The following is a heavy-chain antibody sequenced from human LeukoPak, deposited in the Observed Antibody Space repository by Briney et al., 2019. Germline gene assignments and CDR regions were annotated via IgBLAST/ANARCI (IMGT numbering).Heavy chain of an antibody. CDR1: GGSSSGFY. D-gene: IGHD6-19*01. CDR3: ARNWGSGGSYLFDF. J-gene: IGHJ4*02. CDR2: VYNTEYN. V-gene: IGHV4-59*12. Sequence: SETLSLTCTVSGGSSSGFYWSWIRQPPGKGLEWVGYVYNTEYNSYNPSLKNRVSISFDTSKNQFSLSLASVTDADTAVYYCARNWGSGGSYLFDFWGPGTLVTVSS.